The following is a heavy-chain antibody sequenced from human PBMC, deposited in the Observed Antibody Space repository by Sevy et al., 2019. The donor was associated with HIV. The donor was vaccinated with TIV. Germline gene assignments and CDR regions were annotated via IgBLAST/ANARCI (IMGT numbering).Heavy chain of an antibody. V-gene: IGHV3-23*01. CDR2: ISGSGENT. J-gene: IGHJ3*02. D-gene: IGHD3-3*02. Sequence: GGSLRLSCTASEFTFSSHAVAWVRQAPGKGLEWVSAISGSGENTHYADSVKGRFTISRDNFKNTLYLQMKSLRAEDTALYYCARDGRGISAFDIWGQGTMVTVSS. CDR1: EFTFSSHA. CDR3: ARDGRGISAFDI.